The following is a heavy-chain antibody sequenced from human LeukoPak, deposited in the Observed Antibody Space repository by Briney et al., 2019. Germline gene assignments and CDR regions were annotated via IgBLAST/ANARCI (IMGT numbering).Heavy chain of an antibody. CDR1: GGSISSGGYY. CDR3: ASKEVVITLDAFDI. CDR2: IYYSGST. Sequence: PSETLSLTCTVSGGSISSGGYYWSWIRQHPGKGLEWIGYIYYSGSTYYNPSLKSRFTISVDTSKNQFSLKLSSVTAADTAVYYCASKEVVITLDAFDIWGQGTMVTVSS. J-gene: IGHJ3*02. V-gene: IGHV4-31*03. D-gene: IGHD3-22*01.